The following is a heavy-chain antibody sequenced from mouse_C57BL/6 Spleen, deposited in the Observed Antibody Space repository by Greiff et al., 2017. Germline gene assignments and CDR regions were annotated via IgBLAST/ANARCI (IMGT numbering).Heavy chain of an antibody. CDR2: IHPNSGST. Sequence: QVQLQQPGAELVKPGASVKLSCKASCYTFTSYWMHWVKQRPGQGLEWIGMIHPNSGSTNYNEKFKSKATLTVDKSSSTAYMQLSSLTSEDSAVYYCARSLLYDGYYEDYFDYWGQGTTLTVSS. CDR3: ARSLLYDGYYEDYFDY. V-gene: IGHV1-64*01. J-gene: IGHJ2*01. D-gene: IGHD2-3*01. CDR1: CYTFTSYW.